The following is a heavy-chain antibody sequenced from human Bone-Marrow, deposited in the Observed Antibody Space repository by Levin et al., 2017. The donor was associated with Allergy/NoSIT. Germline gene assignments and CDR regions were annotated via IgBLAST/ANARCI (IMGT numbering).Heavy chain of an antibody. Sequence: GESLKISCTASGFTFGDYAMSWVRQAPGKGLEWVGFIRSKAYGGTTEYAASVKGRFTISRDDSKSIAYLQMNSLKTEDTAVYYCTRDPITMVRGVDFDYWGQGTLVTVSS. CDR2: IRSKAYGGTT. CDR3: TRDPITMVRGVDFDY. V-gene: IGHV3-49*04. D-gene: IGHD3-10*01. CDR1: GFTFGDYA. J-gene: IGHJ4*02.